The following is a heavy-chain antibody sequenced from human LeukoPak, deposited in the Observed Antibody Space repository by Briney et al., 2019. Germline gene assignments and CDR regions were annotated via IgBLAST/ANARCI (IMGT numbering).Heavy chain of an antibody. J-gene: IGHJ4*02. D-gene: IGHD3-10*01. V-gene: IGHV3-7*01. CDR3: ARDGRFGELFVY. Sequence: PGGSLRLSCAASEFTFSSYWMSWVRQAPGKGLEWVANIKQDGSEKYYVDSVKGRFTISRDNAKNSLYLQMNSLRAEDTAVYYCARDGRFGELFVYWGQGTLVTVSS. CDR1: EFTFSSYW. CDR2: IKQDGSEK.